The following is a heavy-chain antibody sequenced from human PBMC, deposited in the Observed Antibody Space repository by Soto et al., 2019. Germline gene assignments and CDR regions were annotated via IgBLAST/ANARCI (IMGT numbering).Heavy chain of an antibody. CDR3: ARPVRVRDLNYYYYYGMDV. D-gene: IGHD3-10*01. CDR2: IIPIFGTA. Sequence: SVKVSCKASGGTFSSYAISWVRQAPGQGLEWMGGIIPIFGTANYAQKFQGRVTITADKSTSTAYMELSSLRSEDTAVYYCARPVRVRDLNYYYYYGMDVWGQGTTVTVSS. J-gene: IGHJ6*02. CDR1: GGTFSSYA. V-gene: IGHV1-69*06.